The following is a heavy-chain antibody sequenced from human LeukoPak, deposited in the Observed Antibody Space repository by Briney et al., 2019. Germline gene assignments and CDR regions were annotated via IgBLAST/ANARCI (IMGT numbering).Heavy chain of an antibody. CDR1: GGSISSGGYY. J-gene: IGHJ4*02. V-gene: IGHV4-31*03. CDR2: IYYSGST. D-gene: IGHD4-17*01. Sequence: SQTLSLTCTVSGGSISSGGYYWSWIRQHPGKGLEWIGYIYYSGSTYYNPSLKSRVTISVDTSKNQFSLKLSSVTAADTAVYYCARALDDYGDSLGGSYFDYWGQGTLVTVSS. CDR3: ARALDDYGDSLGGSYFDY.